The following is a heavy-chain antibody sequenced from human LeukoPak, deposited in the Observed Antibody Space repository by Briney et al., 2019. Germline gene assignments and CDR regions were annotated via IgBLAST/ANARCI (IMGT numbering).Heavy chain of an antibody. Sequence: GGSLRLSCAASGFTFDDYAMHWVRRAPGKGLEWVSGISWNSGSIGYADSVKGRFTISRDNAKNSLYLQMNSLRAEDTALYYCARDSSGYSHGLGYWGQGTLVAVSS. CDR3: ARDSSGYSHGLGY. D-gene: IGHD3-22*01. J-gene: IGHJ4*02. CDR2: ISWNSGSI. CDR1: GFTFDDYA. V-gene: IGHV3-9*01.